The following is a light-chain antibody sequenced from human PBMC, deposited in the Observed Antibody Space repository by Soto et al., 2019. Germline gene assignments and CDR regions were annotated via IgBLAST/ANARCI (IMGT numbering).Light chain of an antibody. CDR1: QTISSW. CDR3: QRYNNAPRT. V-gene: IGKV1-27*01. CDR2: AAS. J-gene: IGKJ1*01. Sequence: DIQMTQSPSTLSGSVGDRVTITCRVSQTISSWLAWYQQKPGKAPKLLIYAASTLQSGVPSRFSGSGSGTDFTLTISSLQPEDVATYYCQRYNNAPRTFGQGTKVDIK.